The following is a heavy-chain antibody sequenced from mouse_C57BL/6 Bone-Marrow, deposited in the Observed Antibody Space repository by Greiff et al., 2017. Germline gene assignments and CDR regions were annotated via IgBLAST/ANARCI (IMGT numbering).Heavy chain of an antibody. CDR2: INPSTGGT. CDR1: GYSFTGYY. CDR3: ARSSYGSGWFAY. V-gene: IGHV1-42*01. J-gene: IGHJ3*01. Sequence: VQLKQSGPELVKPGASVKISCKASGYSFTGYYMNWVKQSPEKSLEWIGEINPSTGGTTYNQKFKAKATLTVDKSSSTAYMQLKSLTSEDSAVYDCARSSYGSGWFAYWGQGTLVTVSA. D-gene: IGHD1-1*01.